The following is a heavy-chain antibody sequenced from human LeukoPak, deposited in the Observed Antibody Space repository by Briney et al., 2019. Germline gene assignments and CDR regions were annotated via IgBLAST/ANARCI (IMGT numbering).Heavy chain of an antibody. Sequence: SETLSLTCAVYGGSFSGYYWSWIRQPPGKGPEWIGEINHSGSTNYNPSLKSRVTISVDTSKNQFSLKLSSVTAADTAVYYCARGNLYSSSSLSWDFDPWGQGTLVTVSS. CDR1: GGSFSGYY. CDR2: INHSGST. CDR3: ARGNLYSSSSLSWDFDP. J-gene: IGHJ5*02. V-gene: IGHV4-34*01. D-gene: IGHD6-6*01.